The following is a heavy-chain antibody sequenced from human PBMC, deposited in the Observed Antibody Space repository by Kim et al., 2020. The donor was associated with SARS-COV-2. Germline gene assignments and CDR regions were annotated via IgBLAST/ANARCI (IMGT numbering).Heavy chain of an antibody. D-gene: IGHD2-15*01. CDR3: ARGLGYCRGGSCYSSDY. J-gene: IGHJ4*02. V-gene: IGHV3-21*01. Sequence: GKGRFTISRDNAKNSLYLQMNSLRAEDTAVYYCARGLGYCRGGSCYSSDYWGQGTLVTVSS.